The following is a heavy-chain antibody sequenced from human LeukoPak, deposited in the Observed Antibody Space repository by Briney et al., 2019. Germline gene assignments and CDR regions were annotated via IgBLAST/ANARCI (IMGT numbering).Heavy chain of an antibody. V-gene: IGHV3-74*01. J-gene: IGHJ4*02. CDR3: VRDAYNILTAPYFDY. CDR1: GFTFRSYW. D-gene: IGHD3-9*01. Sequence: GGSLRLSCAASGFTFRSYWMHWVRQAPGKGLLWVSRINSDGSTTSYADPVKGRFTISRDNAKNTLYLQMDSLRAEDTAVYYCVRDAYNILTAPYFDYWGQGPWSPSPQ. CDR2: INSDGSTT.